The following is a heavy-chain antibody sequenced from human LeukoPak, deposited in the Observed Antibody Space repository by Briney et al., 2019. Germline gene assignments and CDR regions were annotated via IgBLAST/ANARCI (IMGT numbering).Heavy chain of an antibody. D-gene: IGHD6-25*01. J-gene: IGHJ4*02. Sequence: GGSLRLSCAASGFSFNTYGMHWVRQAPGKGLEWVAFIRYEEKDKSYTDSVKGRFTISRDTSKKTLYLQMVSLRTDDTALYYCAKDGGSGWGTEGYPDYWGQGTLVTVSS. V-gene: IGHV3-30*02. CDR3: AKDGGSGWGTEGYPDY. CDR1: GFSFNTYG. CDR2: IRYEEKDK.